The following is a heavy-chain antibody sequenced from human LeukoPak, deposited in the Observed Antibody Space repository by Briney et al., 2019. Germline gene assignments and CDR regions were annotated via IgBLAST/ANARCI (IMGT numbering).Heavy chain of an antibody. CDR3: ARGGLVVTGPFDY. CDR1: GYTFTSYY. Sequence: ASVKLSCTASGYTFTSYYMHWVRQAPGQGLEWMGIINPSGGSTSYAQKFQGRVTMTRDTSTSTVYMELSSLRAEDTAVYYCARGGLVVTGPFDYWGQGTLVTVSS. CDR2: INPSGGST. J-gene: IGHJ4*02. V-gene: IGHV1-46*01. D-gene: IGHD4-23*01.